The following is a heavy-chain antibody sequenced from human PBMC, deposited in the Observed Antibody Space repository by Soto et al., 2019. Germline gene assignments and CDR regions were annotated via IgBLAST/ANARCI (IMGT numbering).Heavy chain of an antibody. CDR1: GFTFSNFW. V-gene: IGHV3-74*01. Sequence: GGSLRLSCAASGFTFSNFWMHWVRQAPGKGPVWVSRINGDGSSTSHADFVKGRFTISRDNAENTLFLQMSGLRAEDTAVYYCARAQLLPDDAFDAWGRGTVVTVSS. J-gene: IGHJ3*01. CDR2: INGDGSST. D-gene: IGHD2-2*01. CDR3: ARAQLLPDDAFDA.